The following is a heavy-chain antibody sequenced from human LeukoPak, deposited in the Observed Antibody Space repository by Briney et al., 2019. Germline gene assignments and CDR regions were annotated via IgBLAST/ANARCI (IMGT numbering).Heavy chain of an antibody. CDR2: IYTSGST. D-gene: IGHD3-9*01. V-gene: IGHV4-4*07. Sequence: SETLSLTCTVSGGSISSYYWSWIRQPAGKGLEWIGRIYTSGSTNYNPSLKSRVTISVDTSKNQFSLKLSSVTAADTAVYYCASGLRYFDLYYWGQGTLVTVSP. CDR1: GGSISSYY. J-gene: IGHJ4*02. CDR3: ASGLRYFDLYY.